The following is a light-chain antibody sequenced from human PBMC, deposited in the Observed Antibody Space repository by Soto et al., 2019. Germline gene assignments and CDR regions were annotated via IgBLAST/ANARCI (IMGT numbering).Light chain of an antibody. J-gene: IGKJ1*01. CDR3: QHYNSYSEA. Sequence: DIQMTQSPSSLSASVVDSVTITFRATEDISTFLAWYQQKPGKAPKLLIYKASTLKSGVPSRFSGSGSGTEFTLTISSLQPDDFATYYCQHYNSYSEAFGQGTKVDIK. CDR1: EDISTF. V-gene: IGKV1-5*03. CDR2: KAS.